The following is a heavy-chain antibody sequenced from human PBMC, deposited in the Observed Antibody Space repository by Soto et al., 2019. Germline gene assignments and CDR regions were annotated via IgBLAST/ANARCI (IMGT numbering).Heavy chain of an antibody. CDR1: GFTFSSYS. J-gene: IGHJ4*02. CDR3: ARGYLAVANDFDY. CDR2: ISSSSSTI. Sequence: GGSLRLSCAASGFTFSSYSMNWVRQAPGKGLEWVSYISSSSSTIYYADSVKGRFTISRDNAKNSLYLQMNSLRAEDTAVYYCARGYLAVANDFDYWGQGTLVTVSS. D-gene: IGHD6-19*01. V-gene: IGHV3-48*01.